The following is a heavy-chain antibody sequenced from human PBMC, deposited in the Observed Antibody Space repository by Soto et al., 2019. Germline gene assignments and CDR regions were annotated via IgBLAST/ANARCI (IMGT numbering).Heavy chain of an antibody. D-gene: IGHD6-13*01. Sequence: EVQLVESGGGLVKPGGSLRLSCAASGFTFSNAWMSWVRQAPGKGLEWVGRIKSKTDGGSTDYAAPVKGRFTISRDDSKNTLYLQMNSLKTEDTAVYYCTTEQQQGAFDIWGQGTMVTVSS. J-gene: IGHJ3*02. CDR2: IKSKTDGGST. CDR3: TTEQQQGAFDI. V-gene: IGHV3-15*01. CDR1: GFTFSNAW.